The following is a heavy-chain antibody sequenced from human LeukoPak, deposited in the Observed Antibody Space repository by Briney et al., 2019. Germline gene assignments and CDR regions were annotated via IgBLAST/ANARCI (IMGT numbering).Heavy chain of an antibody. CDR2: ICPRDSNV. CDR1: GYSFTTYW. D-gene: IGHD6-25*01. V-gene: IGHV5-51*01. Sequence: GESLKISCKGSGYSFTTYWISWVRQMPGKGLEWMGGICPRDSNVRYSPSFQGQVTISADKSISTAYMQWSSLKASDTAMYYCARRTDSGWKWFDPWGQGTLVTVSS. CDR3: ARRTDSGWKWFDP. J-gene: IGHJ5*02.